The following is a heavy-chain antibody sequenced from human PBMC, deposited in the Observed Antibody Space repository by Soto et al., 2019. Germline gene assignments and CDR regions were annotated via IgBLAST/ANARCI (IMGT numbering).Heavy chain of an antibody. CDR2: ISYDGSNK. J-gene: IGHJ4*02. Sequence: QVQLVESGGGVVQPGRSLRLSCAASGFTFSSYAMHWVRQAPGKGLEWVAVISYDGSNKYYADSVKGRFTISRDNSKNTLYLQMNSLRDEDTAVYYCASLDVDYWGQGTLVTVSS. CDR1: GFTFSSYA. D-gene: IGHD3-3*01. V-gene: IGHV3-30-3*01. CDR3: ASLDVDY.